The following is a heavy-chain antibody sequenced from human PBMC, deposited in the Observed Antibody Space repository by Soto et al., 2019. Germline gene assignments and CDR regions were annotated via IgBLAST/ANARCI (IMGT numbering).Heavy chain of an antibody. CDR2: ISYDGNTQ. Sequence: QVQLVESGGGVVQPGRSLRLSCEVSGFAFNTSGMYWVRQSPGRGLEWEAVISYDGNTQYYAESLKGRFTISRDNSKNTLFLNMNRLRSEDTAVYYCATKVRVKNYYYYGMDTWGQGTLVTVSS. D-gene: IGHD2-21*01. V-gene: IGHV3-30*03. CDR3: ATKVRVKNYYYYGMDT. J-gene: IGHJ6*02. CDR1: GFAFNTSG.